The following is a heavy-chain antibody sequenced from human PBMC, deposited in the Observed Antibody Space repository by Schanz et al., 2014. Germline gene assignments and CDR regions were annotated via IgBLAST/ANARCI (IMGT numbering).Heavy chain of an antibody. CDR3: AKIRYDSSGYYLPYYGMDV. Sequence: EVQLVESGGGLVQPGGSLRLSCAASGVTFSSHVMTWVRQAPGKGLEWVSGISGSGGSTYYADSVKGRFSIPRDNSKNTLYLQMNSLRAEDTAVYYCAKIRYDSSGYYLPYYGMDVWGQGTTVTVSS. D-gene: IGHD3-22*01. CDR1: GVTFSSHV. V-gene: IGHV3-23*04. CDR2: ISGSGGST. J-gene: IGHJ6*02.